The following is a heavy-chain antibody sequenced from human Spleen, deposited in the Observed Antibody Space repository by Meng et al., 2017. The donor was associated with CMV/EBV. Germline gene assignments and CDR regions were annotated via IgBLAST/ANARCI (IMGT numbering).Heavy chain of an antibody. CDR3: ARVVSSGSRRGSNWFDP. CDR1: GTFSSYA. J-gene: IGHJ5*02. Sequence: GTFSSYAISWVRQAPGQGLEWIGGIIPIFGTANYAQKFQGRVTITTDESTSTAYMELSSLRSEDTAVYYCARVVSSGSRRGSNWFDPWGQGTLVTVSS. D-gene: IGHD1-26*01. V-gene: IGHV1-69*05. CDR2: IIPIFGTA.